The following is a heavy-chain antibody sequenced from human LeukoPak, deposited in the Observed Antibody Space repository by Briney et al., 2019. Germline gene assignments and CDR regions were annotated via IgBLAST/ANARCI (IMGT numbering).Heavy chain of an antibody. J-gene: IGHJ4*02. D-gene: IGHD6-13*01. CDR2: INHSGST. CDR3: ASCSSSWYSY. CDR1: GGSFSGYY. V-gene: IGHV4-34*01. Sequence: SETLSLTCAVYGGSFSGYYWSWIRQPPGKGLEWIGEINHSGSTNYNPSLKSRVTISVDTSKNQFSLKLSSVTAADTAVYYCASCSSSWYSYWGQGTLVTVSS.